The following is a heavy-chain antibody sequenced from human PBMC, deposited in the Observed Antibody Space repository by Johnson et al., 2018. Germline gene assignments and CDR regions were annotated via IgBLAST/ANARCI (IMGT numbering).Heavy chain of an antibody. CDR2: IKPDGDEK. V-gene: IGHV3-7*01. D-gene: IGHD3-3*01. J-gene: IGHJ6*03. Sequence: VQLVESGGGLVQPGGSLRLSCAASGFTFSSCWMSWVRQAPGKGLERVANIKPDGDEKFYVDSVKGRFTISRDNAKNSLYMQMSSLRVEDTAAYYCARVLDVWSGYNFYYDMDVWGKGTTVTVSS. CDR1: GFTFSSCW. CDR3: ARVLDVWSGYNFYYDMDV.